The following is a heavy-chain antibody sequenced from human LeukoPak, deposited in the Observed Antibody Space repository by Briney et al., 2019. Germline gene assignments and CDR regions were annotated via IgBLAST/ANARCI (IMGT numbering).Heavy chain of an antibody. D-gene: IGHD3-10*01. V-gene: IGHV4-39*07. CDR2: IYYSGST. CDR1: GGSISSSSYY. CDR3: ARVWPYYPRDYYFDY. Sequence: SETLSLTCTVSGGSISSSSYYWGWIRQPPGKGLEWIGSIYYSGSTYYNPSLKSRVTISVDTSKNQFSLKLSSVTAADTAVYYCARVWPYYPRDYYFDYWGQGTLVTVSS. J-gene: IGHJ4*02.